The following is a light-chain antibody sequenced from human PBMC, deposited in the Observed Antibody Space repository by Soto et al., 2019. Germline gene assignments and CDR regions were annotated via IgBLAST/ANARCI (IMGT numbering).Light chain of an antibody. J-gene: IGLJ3*02. V-gene: IGLV2-14*01. Sequence: QSVLTQVASVSGSPGQSITISCTATSSDVGGHDYVSWYLQHPGKAPKLLIYEAFNRPSGVSDRFSGSKSGSTASLTISGLQAEGEGDYYCSPFTRPNTWVFGGGTK. CDR1: SSDVGGHDY. CDR2: EAF. CDR3: SPFTRPNTWV.